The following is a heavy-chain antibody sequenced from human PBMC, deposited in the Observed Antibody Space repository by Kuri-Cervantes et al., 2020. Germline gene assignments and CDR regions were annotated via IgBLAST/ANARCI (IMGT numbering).Heavy chain of an antibody. Sequence: SQTLSLTCAVYGGSFSGYYWGWIRQPPGKGLEWIGEINHSGSTNYNPSLKSRVTISVDTSKNQFSLKLSSVTAADTAVYYCARGFHGSAAAATDYFDYWGQGTLVTVSS. V-gene: IGHV4-34*01. J-gene: IGHJ4*02. CDR2: INHSGST. D-gene: IGHD2-2*01. CDR3: ARGFHGSAAAATDYFDY. CDR1: GGSFSGYY.